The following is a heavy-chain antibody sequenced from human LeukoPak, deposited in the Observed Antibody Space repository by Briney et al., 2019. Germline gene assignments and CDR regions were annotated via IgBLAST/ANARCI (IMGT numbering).Heavy chain of an antibody. V-gene: IGHV3-64*01. Sequence: GGSLRLSCAASGFTFSSYAMHWVRQAPGKGLEYVSAISSNGGSTYYATSVKGRFTISRDNSKNTLYLQMGSLRAEDMAVYYCARSQWLAMKIFDYWGQGTLVTVSS. D-gene: IGHD6-19*01. CDR3: ARSQWLAMKIFDY. J-gene: IGHJ4*02. CDR1: GFTFSSYA. CDR2: ISSNGGST.